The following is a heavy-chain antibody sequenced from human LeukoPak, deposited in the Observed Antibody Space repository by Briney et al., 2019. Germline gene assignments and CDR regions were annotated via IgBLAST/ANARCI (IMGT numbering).Heavy chain of an antibody. D-gene: IGHD1-1*01. Sequence: GGSLRLSCAASGFTFSSYSMNWVRQAPGKGLEWVSSISSSSSYIYYADSVKGRFTISRDNAKNSLYLQMDSLRVEGTAVYYCAKGKRYPDYWGQRTLVTVSS. J-gene: IGHJ4*02. CDR3: AKGKRYPDY. V-gene: IGHV3-21*04. CDR2: ISSSSSYI. CDR1: GFTFSSYS.